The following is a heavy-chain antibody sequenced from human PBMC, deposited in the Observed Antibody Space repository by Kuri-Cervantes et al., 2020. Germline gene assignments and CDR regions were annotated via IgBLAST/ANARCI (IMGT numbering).Heavy chain of an antibody. V-gene: IGHV3-11*04. CDR1: GFTFSDYY. Sequence: GGSLRLSCAASGFTFSDYYMSWIRQAPGKGLEWVSYISSSGSTIYYADSVKGRFTISRDYAKNSLYLQMNNLRAEDTAVYYCARDWGVVDTTMVLDYWGQGTLVTVSS. CDR2: ISSSGSTI. CDR3: ARDWGVVDTTMVLDY. D-gene: IGHD5-18*01. J-gene: IGHJ4*02.